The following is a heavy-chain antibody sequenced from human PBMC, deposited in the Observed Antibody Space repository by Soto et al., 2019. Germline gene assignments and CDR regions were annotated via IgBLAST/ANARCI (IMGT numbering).Heavy chain of an antibody. CDR3: ARGVCGGDCYSRGDAFAL. CDR1: GFTFSNYD. V-gene: IGHV3-30*14. J-gene: IGHJ3*01. CDR2: ISYDGRNK. Sequence: QVQLVESGGGVVQPGRSLRLSCAAYGFTFSNYDMHWVRQAPGKGLEWVAVISYDGRNKYYAASVKGRFTISRDNSKNTLYLQRSSLRAEDTAVYYLARGVCGGDCYSRGDAFALWGQGTMVTVSS. D-gene: IGHD2-21*02.